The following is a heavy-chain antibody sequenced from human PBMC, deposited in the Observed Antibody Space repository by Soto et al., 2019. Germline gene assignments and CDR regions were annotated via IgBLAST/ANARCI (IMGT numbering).Heavy chain of an antibody. V-gene: IGHV3-72*01. CDR2: IRNKPRSYTS. D-gene: IGHD4-4*01. CDR1: GFTFSDHY. CDR3: SRVRDYTPDY. J-gene: IGHJ4*02. Sequence: EVQLVESGGGLVQPGGSLRLSCAASGFTFSDHYMDWVRQAPGKGLEWIGSIRNKPRSYTSEYAASVKGRFTSSRDDSKSSLYLQMNSLKTADKAVYYCSRVRDYTPDYWGQGTLVTVSS.